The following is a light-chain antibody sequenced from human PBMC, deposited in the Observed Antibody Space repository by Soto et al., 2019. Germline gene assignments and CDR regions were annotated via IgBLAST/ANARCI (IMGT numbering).Light chain of an antibody. V-gene: IGKV1-17*01. Sequence: DIQMTQSPSSLSASVGDRVTITCRASQGVRDALGWYQQKPGKAPKRLIYAASSLPLGDPSRFSSSGSGTVFTLTISSLQPEDSVTYFCLQHNNSPWTVGQGTKVDIK. CDR1: QGVRDA. J-gene: IGKJ1*01. CDR2: AAS. CDR3: LQHNNSPWT.